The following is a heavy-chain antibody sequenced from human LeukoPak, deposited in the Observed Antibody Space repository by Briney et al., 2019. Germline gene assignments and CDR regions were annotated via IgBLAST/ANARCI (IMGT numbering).Heavy chain of an antibody. V-gene: IGHV4-38-2*02. J-gene: IGHJ5*02. Sequence: SETLSLTCTVSGYSISSVHYWGWIRQPPGTGLEWIGSIRHRGSSSYNPSLKSRVTISVDTSKNQFSLKLSSVTAADTAVYYCARAGSSSWFNINWFDPWGQGTLVTVSS. CDR3: ARAGSSSWFNINWFDP. CDR1: GYSISSVHY. D-gene: IGHD6-13*01. CDR2: IRHRGSS.